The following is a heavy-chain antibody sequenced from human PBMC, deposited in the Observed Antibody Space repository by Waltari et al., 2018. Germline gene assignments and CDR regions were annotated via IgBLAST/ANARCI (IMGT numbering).Heavy chain of an antibody. CDR1: GGSISSGGYY. Sequence: QVQLQESGPGLVKPSQTLSLTCTVSGGSISSGGYYWSWIRQHPGKGLEWIGYIYHSGSTYYNPSLKSRVTISVDRSKNQFSLKLSSVTAADTAVYYCARDTAVAGTGAFDIWGQGTMVTVSS. V-gene: IGHV4-31*03. J-gene: IGHJ3*02. CDR2: IYHSGST. CDR3: ARDTAVAGTGAFDI. D-gene: IGHD6-19*01.